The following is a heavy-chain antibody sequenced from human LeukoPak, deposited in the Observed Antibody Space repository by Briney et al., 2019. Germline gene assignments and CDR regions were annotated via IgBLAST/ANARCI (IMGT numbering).Heavy chain of an antibody. D-gene: IGHD6-6*01. CDR3: ARDRPLYSSSSDYYYYYGMDV. CDR1: GYTFTSYY. CDR2: INPSGGST. J-gene: IGHJ6*02. V-gene: IGHV1-46*01. Sequence: ASVKVSCKASGYTFTSYYMHWVRQAPGQGLEWMGIINPSGGSTSYAQKFQGRVTMTRDTSTSTVYMKLSSLRSEDTAVYYCARDRPLYSSSSDYYYYYGMDVWGQGTTVTVSS.